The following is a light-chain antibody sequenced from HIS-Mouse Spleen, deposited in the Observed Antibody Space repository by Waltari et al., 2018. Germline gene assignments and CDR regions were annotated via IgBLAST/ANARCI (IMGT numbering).Light chain of an antibody. V-gene: IGKV2-28*01. J-gene: IGKJ2*01. CDR2: LGS. CDR1: QGLLPSNGYNY. CDR3: MQALPTPPYT. Sequence: DIVMTQSPLSLPVTPGEPASISCRSSQGLLPSNGYNYLDWYLQKPGQSPQLLIYLGSNRASGVPDRLSGSGSGTDFTLKISRVEAEDVGVYYCMQALPTPPYTFGQGTKLEIK.